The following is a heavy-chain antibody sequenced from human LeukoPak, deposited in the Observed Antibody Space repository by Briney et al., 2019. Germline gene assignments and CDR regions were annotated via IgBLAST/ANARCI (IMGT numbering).Heavy chain of an antibody. CDR2: TYSGGAT. CDR3: ARDPRSYGDYAQ. D-gene: IGHD4-17*01. CDR1: GFTFSSYA. J-gene: IGHJ4*02. V-gene: IGHV3-23*03. Sequence: GGSLRLSCAASGFTFSSYAMSWVRQAPGKGLEWVSVTYSGGATYYADSVKGRFTISRDNSKNTLYLQMNSLRAEDTAVYYCARDPRSYGDYAQWGQGTLVTVSS.